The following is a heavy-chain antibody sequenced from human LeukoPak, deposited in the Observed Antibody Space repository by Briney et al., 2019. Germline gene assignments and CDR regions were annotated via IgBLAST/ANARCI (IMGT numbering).Heavy chain of an antibody. D-gene: IGHD3-3*01. CDR1: GGSISSSSYY. Sequence: SETLSLTCTVSGGSISSSSYYWGWIRQPPGKGLEWIGSIDYSGGTYSSSSLRSRVTLSVDTSKNQFSLNLISVTAADTAVYYCARGPSITIFGVVMYTWFDPWGQGTPVSVSS. CDR2: IDYSGGT. V-gene: IGHV4-39*07. J-gene: IGHJ5*02. CDR3: ARGPSITIFGVVMYTWFDP.